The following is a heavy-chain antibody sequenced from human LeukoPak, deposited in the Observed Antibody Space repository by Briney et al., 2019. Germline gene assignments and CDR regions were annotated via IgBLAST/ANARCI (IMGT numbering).Heavy chain of an antibody. CDR2: IIPILGIA. V-gene: IGHV1-69*04. J-gene: IGHJ4*02. Sequence: SVKVSCKASGGTFSSYTISWVRQAPGQGLEWMGRIIPILGIANYAQKFQGRVTITADKSTSTAHMELSSLRSEDTAVYYCARDALYSSSSGLENDYWGQGTLVTVSS. CDR3: ARDALYSSSSGLENDY. CDR1: GGTFSSYT. D-gene: IGHD6-6*01.